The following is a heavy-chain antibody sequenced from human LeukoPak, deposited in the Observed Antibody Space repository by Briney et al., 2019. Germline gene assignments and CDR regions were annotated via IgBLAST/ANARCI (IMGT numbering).Heavy chain of an antibody. CDR2: VSRFGGTT. J-gene: IGHJ4*02. CDR3: ARDVSAEYDSASRMHLDS. CDR1: GFTFDSYA. Sequence: GGSLRLSCAASGFTFDSYAMSWVRQAPGKGLEWVSAVSRFGGTTYYADSAKGRFTISRDNSNNTVYLQMNSLRAEDTAVYYCARDVSAEYDSASRMHLDSWGQGALVSVSS. V-gene: IGHV3-23*01. D-gene: IGHD2/OR15-2a*01.